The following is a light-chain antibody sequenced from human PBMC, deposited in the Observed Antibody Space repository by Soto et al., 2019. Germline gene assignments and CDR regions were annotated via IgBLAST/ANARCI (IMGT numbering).Light chain of an antibody. CDR1: QSVDNY. CDR3: QYRWGFT. V-gene: IGKV3-11*01. Sequence: EIVLTQSPDTLSLSPGERTTLSCRASQSVDNYLAWYQQKPDQAPRLLIHDASHRATCIPHRFSGSGSGTDFTLTISSLEPEDFAVYYGQYRWGFTCGPGTNVDIK. CDR2: DAS. J-gene: IGKJ3*01.